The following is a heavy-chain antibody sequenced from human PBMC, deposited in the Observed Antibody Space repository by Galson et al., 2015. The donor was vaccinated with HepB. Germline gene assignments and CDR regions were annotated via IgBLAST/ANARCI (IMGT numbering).Heavy chain of an antibody. CDR2: ISSDGHAI. D-gene: IGHD1-1*01. CDR3: ARQKGTKMPFDY. J-gene: IGHJ4*02. V-gene: IGHV3-21*04. Sequence: SLRLSCAASGFTFNFYNMNWVRQAPGKGLEWVSSISSDGHAIYYADSLKGRFAISRDNAENSLFLQMNNLGAEDTAIYHCARQKGTKMPFDYWGQGTLVMVSS. CDR1: GFTFNFYN.